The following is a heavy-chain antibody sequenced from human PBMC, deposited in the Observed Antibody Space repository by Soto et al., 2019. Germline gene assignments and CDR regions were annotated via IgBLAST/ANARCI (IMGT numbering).Heavy chain of an antibody. V-gene: IGHV3-23*01. D-gene: IGHD6-19*01. CDR2: ISGSGGST. J-gene: IGHJ4*02. Sequence: GGSLRLSCAASGFTFSSYAMSWVRQAPGKGLEWVSAISGSGGSTYYEDSVKGRFTISRDNSKNTLYLQMTSLRAEDTAVYYCAKDRRPQWLVRWYFDYWGQGTLVTVSS. CDR1: GFTFSSYA. CDR3: AKDRRPQWLVRWYFDY.